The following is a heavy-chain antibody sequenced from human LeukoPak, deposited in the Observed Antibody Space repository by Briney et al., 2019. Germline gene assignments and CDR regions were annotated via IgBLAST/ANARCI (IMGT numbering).Heavy chain of an antibody. V-gene: IGHV3-21*01. CDR3: ARDLSLLGAFDI. J-gene: IGHJ3*02. Sequence: GGSLRLSCAGSGFTFSSYSMNWVRQAPGKGLEWVSSITSSNNYIYYADSMKGRFTISRDNAKNSLYLQMNSLRAEDTAVYYCARDLSLLGAFDIWGQGTMVTVSS. D-gene: IGHD2-15*01. CDR1: GFTFSSYS. CDR2: ITSSNNYI.